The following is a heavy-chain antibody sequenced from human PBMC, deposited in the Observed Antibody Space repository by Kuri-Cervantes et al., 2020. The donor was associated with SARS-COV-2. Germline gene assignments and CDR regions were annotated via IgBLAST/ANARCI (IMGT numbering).Heavy chain of an antibody. V-gene: IGHV3-30*02. CDR2: IRYDGSNK. D-gene: IGHD6-19*01. Sequence: GESLKISCAASGFAFSSYGMHWVRQAPGKGLEWVAFIRYDGSNKYYADSVKGRFTISRDNSKNTLYLQMNSLRAEDTAVYYCARYTGGSSGWHLHFSYAFDIWGQGTMVTVSS. J-gene: IGHJ3*02. CDR3: ARYTGGSSGWHLHFSYAFDI. CDR1: GFAFSSYG.